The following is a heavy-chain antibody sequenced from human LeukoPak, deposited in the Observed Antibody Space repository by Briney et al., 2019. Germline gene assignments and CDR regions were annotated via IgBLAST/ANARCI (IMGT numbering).Heavy chain of an antibody. V-gene: IGHV3-30*04. J-gene: IGHJ4*02. CDR2: ISYDGSNK. CDR3: ARDVRGYSDGYRGPYFDY. Sequence: PGGSLRLSCAASGFTFSSYAMHWVRQAPGKGLEWVAVISYDGSNKYYADSVKGRFTISRDNAKNSLYLQMNSLRAEDTAVYYCARDVRGYSDGYRGPYFDYWGQGTLVTVSS. CDR1: GFTFSSYA. D-gene: IGHD5-18*01.